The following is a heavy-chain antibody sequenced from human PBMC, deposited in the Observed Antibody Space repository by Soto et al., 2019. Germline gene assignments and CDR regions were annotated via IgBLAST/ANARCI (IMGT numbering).Heavy chain of an antibody. CDR2: IYHGDSET. Sequence: PGESLKISFKGSGYSFTSYWIGWVRQMPGKGMEWMGIIYHGDSETSYSPTFQGQVTISADKYISTAYLQWSSLKASDTVLYYCATRVQDPGKYYYGMDVWGQGTTVTVSS. CDR1: GYSFTSYW. V-gene: IGHV5-51*01. D-gene: IGHD6-13*01. CDR3: ATRVQDPGKYYYGMDV. J-gene: IGHJ6*02.